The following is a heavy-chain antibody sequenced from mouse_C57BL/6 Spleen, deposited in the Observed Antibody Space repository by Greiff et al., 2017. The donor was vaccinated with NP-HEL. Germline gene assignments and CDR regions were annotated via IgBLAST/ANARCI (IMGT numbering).Heavy chain of an antibody. CDR1: GYTFTSYW. D-gene: IGHD1-1*01. CDR3: ARGGSSYTWYFDV. J-gene: IGHJ1*03. V-gene: IGHV1-53*01. Sequence: QVQLQQSGTELVKPGASVKLSCKASGYTFTSYWMHWVKQRPGQGLEWIGNINPSNGGTNYNEKFKSKATLTVDKSSSTAYMQLSSLTSEDSAVYYCARGGSSYTWYFDVWGTGTTVTVSS. CDR2: INPSNGGT.